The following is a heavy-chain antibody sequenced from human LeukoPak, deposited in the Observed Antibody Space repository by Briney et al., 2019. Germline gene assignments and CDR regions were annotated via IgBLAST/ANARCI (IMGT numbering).Heavy chain of an antibody. CDR1: GNTFTSHD. D-gene: IGHD6-19*01. Sequence: ASVKVSCKASGNTFTSHDINWVRQATGQGLEWMGWMSPNSGDTGYAQKFQGRVTMTSDSSISTAYMELRSLRSDDTAVYYCARATGSGWYFDYWGQGTLVTVSS. CDR3: ARATGSGWYFDY. V-gene: IGHV1-8*01. J-gene: IGHJ4*02. CDR2: MSPNSGDT.